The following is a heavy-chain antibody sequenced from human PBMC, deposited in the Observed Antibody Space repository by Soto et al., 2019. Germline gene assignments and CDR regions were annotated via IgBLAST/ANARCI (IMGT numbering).Heavy chain of an antibody. Sequence: EVQLLESGGGLVQPGGSLRLSCAASGFNFGSYAMSWVRQAPGKGLEWVSGISGSGGSPYYPDSVQGPFTISKDKSNDPLYLHLTSLRAEDTAVYYCAKGMEPGYRGAFDSWGQGTLVTVSS. CDR2: ISGSGGSP. V-gene: IGHV3-23*01. CDR1: GFNFGSYA. CDR3: AKGMEPGYRGAFDS. J-gene: IGHJ4*02. D-gene: IGHD5-12*01.